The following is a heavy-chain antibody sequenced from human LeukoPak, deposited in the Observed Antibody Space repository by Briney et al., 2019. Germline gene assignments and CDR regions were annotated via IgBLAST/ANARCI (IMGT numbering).Heavy chain of an antibody. CDR1: GFTFSIYE. V-gene: IGHV3-48*03. Sequence: GGSLRLSCATSGFTFSIYEMSWVRQTPGEGLEWVSYISSSGSSTYYADSVKGRFTISRDNAKSSLCLQMDSLRAGDTAVYYCAREDGSELDYWGRGTPVTVSS. CDR2: ISSSGSST. CDR3: AREDGSELDY. D-gene: IGHD1-26*01. J-gene: IGHJ4*02.